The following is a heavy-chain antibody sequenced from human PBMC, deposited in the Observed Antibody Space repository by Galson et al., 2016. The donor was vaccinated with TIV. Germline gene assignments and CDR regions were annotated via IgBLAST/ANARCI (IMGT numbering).Heavy chain of an antibody. CDR1: GFTFGHYA. CDR3: TRTAMGSTRNAFDI. D-gene: IGHD1-1*01. J-gene: IGHJ3*02. CDR2: ITSKTYGATT. Sequence: SLRLSCAASGFTFGHYAVNWFRQAPGTGLEWVGFITSKTYGATTKYAASVKGRFTISRDDSQNIAYLQMNSLKTEDTAVYYCTRTAMGSTRNAFDIWGQGPVVTVSS. V-gene: IGHV3-49*03.